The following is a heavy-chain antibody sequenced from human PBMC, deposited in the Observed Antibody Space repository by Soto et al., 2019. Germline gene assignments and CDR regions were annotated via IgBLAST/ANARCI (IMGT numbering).Heavy chain of an antibody. J-gene: IGHJ5*02. CDR3: AVVDSTGNWFDP. Sequence: SETLSLTCTVSGGSISSSDFYWGWLRQPPGKGLDFIGSMYYSGTTYYNPSLKNRITISVDTSKNQFSLKLISVTAADTAVYYCAVVDSTGNWFDPWGPGALVTGFS. CDR1: GGSISSSDFY. V-gene: IGHV4-39*01. D-gene: IGHD3-22*01. CDR2: MYYSGTT.